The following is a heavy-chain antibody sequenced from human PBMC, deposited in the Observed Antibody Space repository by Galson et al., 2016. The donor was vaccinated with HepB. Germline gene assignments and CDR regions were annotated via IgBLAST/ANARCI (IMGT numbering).Heavy chain of an antibody. D-gene: IGHD6-13*01. V-gene: IGHV3-21*01. J-gene: IGHJ3*02. Sequence: SLRLSCAASGFTFPSYEMNWVRQAPGKGLEWVSSLKYSNRDVYYEDSVKGRFTISRDNAENSLYPQMDSLTAEDTAMYYCARARIAALGTGAFDMWGQGTMVTVAS. CDR1: GFTFPSYE. CDR2: LKYSNRDV. CDR3: ARARIAALGTGAFDM.